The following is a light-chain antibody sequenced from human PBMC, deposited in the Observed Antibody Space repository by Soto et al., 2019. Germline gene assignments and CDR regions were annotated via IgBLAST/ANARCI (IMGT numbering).Light chain of an antibody. CDR2: AAS. V-gene: IGKV1-39*01. CDR1: QSISSY. CDR3: QQSYSTRWT. Sequence: DMQMTQSPSSLSASVGDRVTITCRASQSISSYLNCYQQKPGKAPNLLIYAASSLQSGVPSRFSGSGYGTDFTLPISSLQPEDFATYYFQQSYSTRWTFGQGTKVEIK. J-gene: IGKJ1*01.